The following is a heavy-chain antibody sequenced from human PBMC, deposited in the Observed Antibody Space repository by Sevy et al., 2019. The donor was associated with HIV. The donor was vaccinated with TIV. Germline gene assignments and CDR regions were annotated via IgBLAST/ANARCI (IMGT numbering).Heavy chain of an antibody. CDR3: AKRPHLGVILSTGVLDV. J-gene: IGHJ6*02. D-gene: IGHD2-21*01. CDR2: ISDSGGRA. Sequence: GGSLRLSCAASGFTFSNSAMSWVRQAPGKGLEWVSAISDSGGRAYYAHSVEGRFTISRDNSKNTLYLQMNSLRVDDTAVYYCAKRPHLGVILSTGVLDVRGQGTRVTVSS. V-gene: IGHV3-23*01. CDR1: GFTFSNSA.